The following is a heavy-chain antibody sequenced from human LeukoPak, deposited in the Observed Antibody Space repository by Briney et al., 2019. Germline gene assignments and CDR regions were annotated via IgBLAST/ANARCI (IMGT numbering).Heavy chain of an antibody. CDR3: ARDLTGFDP. J-gene: IGHJ5*02. D-gene: IGHD3-9*01. Sequence: PGGSLRLSCVASGFTFSSYWMHWVRQVPGKGLVWVSRIKSDGSSTSYAGSVKGRFTISRDNAKNTLYLQMNSLRGEDTAVYYCARDLTGFDPWGQGTLVTVSS. CDR2: IKSDGSST. CDR1: GFTFSSYW. V-gene: IGHV3-74*01.